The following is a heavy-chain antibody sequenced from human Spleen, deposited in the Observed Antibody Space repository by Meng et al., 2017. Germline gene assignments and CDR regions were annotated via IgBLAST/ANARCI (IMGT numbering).Heavy chain of an antibody. CDR1: GGSMSSGNYY. J-gene: IGHJ4*02. V-gene: IGHV4-30-4*01. Sequence: QVQLQEAGPGLVEPSQTLSLICTFSGGSMSSGNYYWSWIRQPPGKGLEWIGYIHHSGSAYYNPSLKSRVSISVDTSKNQFSLNLNSMAAADTAVYYCASFDHIPRRNYFDYWGQGTLVTVSS. CDR3: ASFDHIPRRNYFDY. D-gene: IGHD2-21*01. CDR2: IHHSGSA.